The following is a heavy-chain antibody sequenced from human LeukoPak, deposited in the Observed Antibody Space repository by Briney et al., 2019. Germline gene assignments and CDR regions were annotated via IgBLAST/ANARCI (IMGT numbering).Heavy chain of an antibody. Sequence: PSETLSLTCTVSGGSISSCYWSWIRQPAGKGLEWIGRIYTSGSTNYNPSLKSRVTMSVDTSKNQFSLKLSSVTAADTAVYYCAREHYDSSGYYYDYWGQGTLVTVSS. D-gene: IGHD3-22*01. CDR2: IYTSGST. CDR1: GGSISSCY. CDR3: AREHYDSSGYYYDY. V-gene: IGHV4-4*07. J-gene: IGHJ4*02.